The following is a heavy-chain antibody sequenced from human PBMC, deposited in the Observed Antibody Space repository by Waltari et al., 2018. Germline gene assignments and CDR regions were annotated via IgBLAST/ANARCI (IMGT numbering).Heavy chain of an antibody. J-gene: IGHJ4*02. D-gene: IGHD6-19*01. CDR3: ARTDDSPGSSGFDY. CDR1: GGSFSGYY. V-gene: IGHV4-34*01. CDR2: INHSGST. Sequence: QVQLQQWGAGLLKPSETLSLTCAVYGGSFSGYYWSWIRQPPGKGLEWIGEINHSGSTNYNPSLKSRVTISVDTSKNQFSLKLSSVTAADTAVYYCARTDDSPGSSGFDYWGQGTLVTVSS.